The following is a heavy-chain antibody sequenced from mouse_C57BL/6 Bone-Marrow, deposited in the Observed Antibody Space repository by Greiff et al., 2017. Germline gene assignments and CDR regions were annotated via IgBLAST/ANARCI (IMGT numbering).Heavy chain of an antibody. D-gene: IGHD2-5*01. CDR2: IRNKANGYTT. CDR1: GFTFTDYY. V-gene: IGHV7-3*01. CDR3: ALYSNHAMDY. J-gene: IGHJ4*01. Sequence: EVMLVESGGGLVQPGGSLSLSCAASGFTFTDYYMSWVRQPPGKALEWLGFIRNKANGYTTEYSASVKGRFTISRDNSQSILYLQMNALRAEDSATYYGALYSNHAMDYWGQGTSVTVSS.